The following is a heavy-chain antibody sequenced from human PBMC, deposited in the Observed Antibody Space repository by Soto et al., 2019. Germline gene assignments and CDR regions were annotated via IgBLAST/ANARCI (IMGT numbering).Heavy chain of an antibody. Sequence: GGSLRLSCAASGFTFSSYGMHWVRQAPGKGLEWVAVISYDGSNKYYADSVKGRFTISRDNSKNTLYLQMNSLRAEDTAVYYCAKAEGITIFGVVPGYYGMDVWGQGTTVTVSS. CDR3: AKAEGITIFGVVPGYYGMDV. CDR2: ISYDGSNK. V-gene: IGHV3-30*18. CDR1: GFTFSSYG. J-gene: IGHJ6*02. D-gene: IGHD3-3*01.